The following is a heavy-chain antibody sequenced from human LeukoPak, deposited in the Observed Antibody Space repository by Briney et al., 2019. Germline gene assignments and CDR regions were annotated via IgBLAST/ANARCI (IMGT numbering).Heavy chain of an antibody. CDR2: IWYDGSNK. J-gene: IGHJ4*02. D-gene: IGHD3-9*01. Sequence: GGSLRLSCAASGFTFSSYGIHWVRQAPGKGLEWVAVIWYDGSNKYYADSVKGRFTISRDNSKNTLYLQMNSLGAEDTAVYYCTRDRRDYDILTGFDYWGQGTLVTVSS. CDR3: TRDRRDYDILTGFDY. V-gene: IGHV3-33*01. CDR1: GFTFSSYG.